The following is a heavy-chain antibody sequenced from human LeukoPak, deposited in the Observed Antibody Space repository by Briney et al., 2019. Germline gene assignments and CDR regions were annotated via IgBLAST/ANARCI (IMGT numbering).Heavy chain of an antibody. Sequence: PGGSLRLSCAASGFTFSKYAMSWVRQAPGKGLEWVSTVTGSGASTYYGDSVKGRFTISRDNAKNMLYLQINSLRAEDTAAYYCAKGFYASGTYDRANHWFDPWGQGTLVTVSS. D-gene: IGHD3-10*01. CDR2: VTGSGAST. J-gene: IGHJ5*02. CDR3: AKGFYASGTYDRANHWFDP. CDR1: GFTFSKYA. V-gene: IGHV3-23*01.